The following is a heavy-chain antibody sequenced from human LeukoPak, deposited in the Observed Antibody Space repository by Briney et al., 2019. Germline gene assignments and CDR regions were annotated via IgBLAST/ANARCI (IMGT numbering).Heavy chain of an antibody. Sequence: GASVKVSCKASGYTFTSYGISWVRQAPGQGLEWMGWISAYNGNTNYAQKLQGRVTMTTDTSTSTAYMELRSLRSDDTAVYYCARERRLGIPSYYYMDVWGKGTTVTVSS. J-gene: IGHJ6*03. V-gene: IGHV1-18*01. CDR2: ISAYNGNT. D-gene: IGHD3-16*01. CDR3: ARERRLGIPSYYYMDV. CDR1: GYTFTSYG.